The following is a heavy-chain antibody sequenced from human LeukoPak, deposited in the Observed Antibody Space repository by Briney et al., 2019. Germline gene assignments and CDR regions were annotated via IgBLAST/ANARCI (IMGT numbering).Heavy chain of an antibody. J-gene: IGHJ4*02. D-gene: IGHD3-3*01. CDR2: IKLDGSEK. Sequence: GGSQRLSCVASGFTFGKYWMSWVRQAPGKGLEWVANIKLDGSEKNYVDSVKGRFTISRDNTKNSLYLQMNSLRAEDTAVFYCARDQYDTWSRRGNFDSWGQGTLVIVSS. CDR3: ARDQYDTWSRRGNFDS. V-gene: IGHV3-7*03. CDR1: GFTFGKYW.